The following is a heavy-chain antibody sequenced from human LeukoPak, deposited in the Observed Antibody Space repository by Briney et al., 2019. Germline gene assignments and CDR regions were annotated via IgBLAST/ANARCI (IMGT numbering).Heavy chain of an antibody. CDR1: CGSISSSSYY. D-gene: IGHD5-24*01. Sequence: SETLSLTCTVSCGSISSSSYYWGWIRQPPGKGLEWIGSIYYSGSTYYNPSLKSRVTISVDTSKNQFSLKLSSVTAADTAVYYCAAVEMATITIDYWGQGTLVTVSS. CDR2: IYYSGST. V-gene: IGHV4-39*01. J-gene: IGHJ4*02. CDR3: AAVEMATITIDY.